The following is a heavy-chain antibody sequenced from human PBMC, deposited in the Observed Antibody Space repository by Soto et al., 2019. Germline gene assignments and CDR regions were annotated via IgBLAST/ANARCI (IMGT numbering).Heavy chain of an antibody. CDR2: IKQDGSEK. D-gene: IGHD5-12*01. V-gene: IGHV3-7*01. Sequence: PGGSLRLSCAASGFTFSSYWMSWVRQAPGKGLEWVANIKQDGSEKYYVDSVKGRFTISRDNAKNSLYLQMNSLRAEDTAVYYCARERWLQSAQYFQHWGQGTLVTVSS. J-gene: IGHJ1*01. CDR3: ARERWLQSAQYFQH. CDR1: GFTFSSYW.